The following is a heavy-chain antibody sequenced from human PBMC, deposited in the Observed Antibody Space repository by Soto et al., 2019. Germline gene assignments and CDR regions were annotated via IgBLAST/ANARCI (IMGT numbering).Heavy chain of an antibody. V-gene: IGHV1-3*01. CDR3: ARDPAASAYYFDS. J-gene: IGHJ4*02. CDR2: INVDKGNT. CDR1: GYTFTNYA. D-gene: IGHD6-13*01. Sequence: QVHLVQSGAEVKKPGASVKVSCKASGYTFTNYAIHWVRQAPGQRPEWMGWINVDKGNTKHSQKFQGRVTITRDAYASRAYMELSRLRSEDTAVDYCARDPAASAYYFDSWGQGTLVTVSS.